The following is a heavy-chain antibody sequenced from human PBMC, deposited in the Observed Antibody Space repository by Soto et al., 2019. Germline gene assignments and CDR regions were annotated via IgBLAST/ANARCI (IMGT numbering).Heavy chain of an antibody. CDR3: AADSEAYYYGSGSYPDAFDI. J-gene: IGHJ3*02. CDR2: IVVCSGNT. D-gene: IGHD3-10*01. CDR1: GFTFTSSA. V-gene: IGHV1-58*01. Sequence: QMQLVQSGPEVKKPGTSVKVSCKASGFTFTSSAVQWVRQARGQRLEWIGGIVVCSGNTNYAQQFKKRVTITRDMSTSTAYMELSSLRSEDEAVYYCAADSEAYYYGSGSYPDAFDIWGQGTMVTVSS.